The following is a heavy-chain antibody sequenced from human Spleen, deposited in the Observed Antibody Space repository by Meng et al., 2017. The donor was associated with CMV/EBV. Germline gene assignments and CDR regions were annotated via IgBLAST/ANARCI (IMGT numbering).Heavy chain of an antibody. V-gene: IGHV3-7*03. Sequence: GESLKISCAASGFTFSNYWMSWVRQGPGKGLEWVANIKQDGSEKHYVDSVKGRFTISRDNSKNSLYLQMNSLRAEDTALYYCAKDSRLNTITTSGRFFDYWGQGTLVTVSS. CDR2: IKQDGSEK. J-gene: IGHJ4*02. D-gene: IGHD4-11*01. CDR1: GFTFSNYW. CDR3: AKDSRLNTITTSGRFFDY.